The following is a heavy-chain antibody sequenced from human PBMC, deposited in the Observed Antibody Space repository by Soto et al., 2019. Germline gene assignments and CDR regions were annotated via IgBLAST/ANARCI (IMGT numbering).Heavy chain of an antibody. J-gene: IGHJ4*02. D-gene: IGHD4-4*01. CDR1: GFTFSSYA. V-gene: IGHV3-23*01. CDR2: ISGSGGST. Sequence: HPVGSLRLSCAASGFTFSSYAMSWVRQAPGKGLEWVSAISGSGGSTYYADSVKGRFTISRDNSKNTLYLQMNSLRAEDTAVYYCAKQGSPTVTTSKTSTYYFDYWGQGTLVTVSS. CDR3: AKQGSPTVTTSKTSTYYFDY.